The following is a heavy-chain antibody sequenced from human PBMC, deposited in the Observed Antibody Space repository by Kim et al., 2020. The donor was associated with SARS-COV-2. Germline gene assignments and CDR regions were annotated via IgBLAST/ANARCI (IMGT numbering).Heavy chain of an antibody. D-gene: IGHD6-13*01. V-gene: IGHV3-43*02. J-gene: IGHJ1*01. CDR2: IDGNTINS. CDR1: GFIFHNFA. Sequence: GGSLRLSCAASGFIFHNFAMHWVRQAPGKSLEWVSAIDGNTINSYYADSVKGRFTISRDNSKNSLYLQMNSLRTDDTALYYCAKREEQQLGTFQYWGRGTPVTVSS. CDR3: AKREEQQLGTFQY.